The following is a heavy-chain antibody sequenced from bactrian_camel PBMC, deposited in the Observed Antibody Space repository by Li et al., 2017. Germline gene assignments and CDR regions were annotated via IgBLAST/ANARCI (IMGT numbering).Heavy chain of an antibody. D-gene: IGHD1*01. CDR3: AAGFSGLLKAWETLSRWSY. CDR2: IDTGDATA. J-gene: IGHJ4*01. CDR1: LYVYSSYC. Sequence: HVQLVESGGGSVEAGGSLRLSCPASLYVYSSYCMGWFRQAPGEEREAVASIDTGDATATYADSVKGRFTISQDDTKSSVYLEMTMLEPEDTAIYYCAAGFSGLLKAWETLSRWSYWGQGTQVTVS. V-gene: IGHV3S53*01.